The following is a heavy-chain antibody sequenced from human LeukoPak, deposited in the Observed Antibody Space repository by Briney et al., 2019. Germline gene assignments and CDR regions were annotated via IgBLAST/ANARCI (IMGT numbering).Heavy chain of an antibody. J-gene: IGHJ4*02. CDR3: ARAGKEGSGPPTTESGY. D-gene: IGHD3-10*01. V-gene: IGHV4-34*01. CDR2: INHSGST. CDR1: GGSFSGYY. Sequence: SETLSLTCAVYGGSFSGYYWSWIRQPPGKGLEWIGEINHSGSTNYNPSLKSRVTISVDTSKNQFSLKLSSVSAADTAVYYCARAGKEGSGPPTTESGYWGQGTLVTVSS.